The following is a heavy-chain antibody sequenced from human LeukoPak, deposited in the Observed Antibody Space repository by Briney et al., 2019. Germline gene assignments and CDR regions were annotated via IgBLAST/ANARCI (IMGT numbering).Heavy chain of an antibody. CDR3: ARGGQWLTSDWFDP. V-gene: IGHV1-2*02. D-gene: IGHD6-19*01. Sequence: TSVKVSCKASGYTFTGYYMHWVRQAPGQGLEWMGWINPNSGGTNYAQKFQGRVTMTRDTSISTAYMELSRLRSDDTAVYYCARGGQWLTSDWFDPWGRGTLVTVSS. CDR1: GYTFTGYY. CDR2: INPNSGGT. J-gene: IGHJ5*02.